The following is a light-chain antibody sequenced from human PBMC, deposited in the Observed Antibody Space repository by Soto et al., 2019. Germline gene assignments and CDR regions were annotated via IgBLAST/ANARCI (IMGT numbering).Light chain of an antibody. J-gene: IGKJ1*01. Sequence: EVVLTQSPDTLSLSPGETATLSCRASQSVDRYVAWYQQKVGQAPRLLIYGASTRATGIPARFSGSGSGTEFTLTISSLQSEDCAVYYCQQYKNWPWTFGQGTKVDIK. CDR1: QSVDRY. CDR3: QQYKNWPWT. CDR2: GAS. V-gene: IGKV3-15*01.